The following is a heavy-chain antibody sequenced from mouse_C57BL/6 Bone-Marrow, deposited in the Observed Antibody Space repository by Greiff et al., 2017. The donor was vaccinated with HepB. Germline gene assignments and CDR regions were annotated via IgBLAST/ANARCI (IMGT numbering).Heavy chain of an antibody. V-gene: IGHV1-9*01. Sequence: QVQLQQSGAELLKPGASVKLSCKATGYTFTGYWIEWVKQRPGHGLEWIGEILAGSGSTNDNEKFKGKATFTADTSSNTAYMQLSSLTTEDSAIYYCARESGSTPYYFDYWGQGTTLTVSS. CDR2: ILAGSGST. D-gene: IGHD1-1*01. J-gene: IGHJ2*01. CDR1: GYTFTGYW. CDR3: ARESGSTPYYFDY.